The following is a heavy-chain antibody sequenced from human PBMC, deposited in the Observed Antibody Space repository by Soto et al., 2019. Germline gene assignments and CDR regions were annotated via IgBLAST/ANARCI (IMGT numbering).Heavy chain of an antibody. J-gene: IGHJ6*02. Sequence: KPSETLSLTCTVSGGSISSGDYYWSWIRQPPGKGLEWIGYIYYSGSTYYNPSLKSRVSISVDTSKNQFSLKLSSVTAADTAVYYCASHDYAHYGMDVWGQGTTVTVSS. CDR3: ASHDYAHYGMDV. V-gene: IGHV4-30-4*01. D-gene: IGHD3-16*01. CDR1: GGSISSGDYY. CDR2: IYYSGST.